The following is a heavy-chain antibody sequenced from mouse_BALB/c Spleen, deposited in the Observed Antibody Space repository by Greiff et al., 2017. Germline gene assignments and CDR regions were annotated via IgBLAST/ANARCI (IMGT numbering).Heavy chain of an antibody. Sequence: EVQGVESGGGLVKPGGSRKLSCAASGFPFSSYTMPWVRQTPEKRLEWVATFSSGGSYTYYPDSVKGRFTISRDNAKNTLYLQMSSLKSEDTAMYYCTRRGVGSFDYWGQGTTLTVSS. CDR1: GFPFSSYT. V-gene: IGHV5-6-4*01. CDR2: FSSGGSYT. CDR3: TRRGVGSFDY. D-gene: IGHD1-1*01. J-gene: IGHJ2*01.